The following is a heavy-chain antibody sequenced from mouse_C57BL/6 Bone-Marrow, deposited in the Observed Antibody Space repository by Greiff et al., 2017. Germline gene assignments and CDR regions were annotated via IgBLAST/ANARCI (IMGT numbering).Heavy chain of an antibody. V-gene: IGHV14-4*01. J-gene: IGHJ3*01. Sequence: VQLQQSGAELVRPGASVKLSCTASGFNIKDDYMHWVKQRPEQGLEWIGWIDPENGDTEYASKFQGKATITADTSSNTAYLQLSSLTSEDTAVYYCNGSEAWFAYWGQGTLVTVSA. CDR1: GFNIKDDY. D-gene: IGHD1-1*01. CDR2: IDPENGDT. CDR3: NGSEAWFAY.